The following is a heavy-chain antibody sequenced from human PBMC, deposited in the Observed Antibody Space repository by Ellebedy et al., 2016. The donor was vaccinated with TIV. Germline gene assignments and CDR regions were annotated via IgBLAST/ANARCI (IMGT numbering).Heavy chain of an antibody. CDR1: GFTFSIYG. V-gene: IGHV3-30*18. CDR2: ISHDGSDK. J-gene: IGHJ4*02. Sequence: GESLKISXAASGFTFSIYGVHWVRQAPGKGLEWVAFISHDGSDKYYADSVKGRFTISRDNSKNTLYLQMNSLRAEDTAVYYCAKEPRPGVIGTRGGFDYWGQGTLVTVSS. D-gene: IGHD2-21*01. CDR3: AKEPRPGVIGTRGGFDY.